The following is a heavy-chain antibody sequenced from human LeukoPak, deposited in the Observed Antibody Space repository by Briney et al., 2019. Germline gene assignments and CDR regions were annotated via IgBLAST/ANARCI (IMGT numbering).Heavy chain of an antibody. V-gene: IGHV4-30-2*01. J-gene: IGHJ3*02. CDR1: GGSISSGGYY. CDR2: IYHSGST. CDR3: ARTVLRFLEWPHDAFDI. Sequence: PSETLSLTCTVSGGSISSGGYYWSWIRQPPGKGLEWIGYIYHSGSTYYNPSLKSRVTISVDRSKNQFSLKLSSVTAVDTAVYYCARTVLRFLEWPHDAFDIWGQGTMVTVSS. D-gene: IGHD3-3*01.